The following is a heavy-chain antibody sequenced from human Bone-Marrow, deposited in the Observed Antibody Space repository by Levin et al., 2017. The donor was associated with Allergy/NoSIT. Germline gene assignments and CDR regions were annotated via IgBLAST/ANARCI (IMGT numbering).Heavy chain of an antibody. CDR1: GFTFRNYE. D-gene: IGHD2-15*01. V-gene: IGHV3-48*03. CDR2: ISATSSHK. J-gene: IGHJ3*02. CDR3: ARIRNGYSLGDVSDS. Sequence: LSLTCVVSGFTFRNYEMSWVRQAPGKGLEWVSYISATSSHKYYAGSVKGRFTVSRDNVKSSMYLDLNALRVEDTAVYYCARIRNGYSLGDVSDSWGHGTMVIVSS.